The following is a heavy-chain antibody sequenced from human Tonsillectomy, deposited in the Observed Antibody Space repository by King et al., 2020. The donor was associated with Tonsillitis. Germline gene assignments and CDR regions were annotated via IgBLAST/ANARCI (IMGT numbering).Heavy chain of an antibody. Sequence: QLVQSGAEVKKPGASVKVSCKASGDTISGYYMHWVRQAPGQGLEWMGWINPNSGGTIYAQKFQGRVTMTWDTSISTAYMELSRLRSDDTAVYFCARGEVPAAKSWFDPGGQGTLVTVSS. CDR2: INPNSGGT. V-gene: IGHV1-2*02. CDR1: GDTISGYY. J-gene: IGHJ5*02. D-gene: IGHD2-2*01. CDR3: ARGEVPAAKSWFDP.